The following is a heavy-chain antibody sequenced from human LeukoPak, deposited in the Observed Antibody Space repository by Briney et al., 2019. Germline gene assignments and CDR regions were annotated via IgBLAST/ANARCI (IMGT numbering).Heavy chain of an antibody. V-gene: IGHV4-39*01. CDR1: GGSISSDSYY. J-gene: IGHJ4*02. CDR3: ASLAVAGLSEGY. CDR2: IYYSGST. D-gene: IGHD6-19*01. Sequence: ASETLSLTCTVSGGSISSDSYYWAWIRQPPGKGLEWIASIYYSGSTYYNPSLKSRVTISVDTSRNQFSLKLSSVTAADTAVYYCASLAVAGLSEGYWGQGTLVIVSS.